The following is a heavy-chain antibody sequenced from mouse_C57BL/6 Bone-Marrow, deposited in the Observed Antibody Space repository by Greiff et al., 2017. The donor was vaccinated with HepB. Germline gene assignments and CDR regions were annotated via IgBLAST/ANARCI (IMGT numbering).Heavy chain of an antibody. J-gene: IGHJ3*01. CDR2: IYPGSGNT. Sequence: QVQLQQSGAELVRPGASVKLSCKASGYTFTDYYINWVKQRPGQGLEWIARIYPGSGNTYYNEKFKGKATLTAEKSPSTAYMQLSSLTSEDSAVYFCARSNYDGGFAYWGQGTLVTVSA. CDR1: GYTFTDYY. D-gene: IGHD2-3*01. V-gene: IGHV1-76*01. CDR3: ARSNYDGGFAY.